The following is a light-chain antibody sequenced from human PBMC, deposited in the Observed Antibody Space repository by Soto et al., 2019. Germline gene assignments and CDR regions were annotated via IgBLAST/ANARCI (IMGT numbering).Light chain of an antibody. Sequence: QSALTQPASVSGSPGQSITISCTGTSSDVGGYNYVSWYQQHPGKAPKLMIYDVSNRPSGVSNRFSGSKSGNTASLTFSGLQAEDEADYYCSSYTSSSTLVFGGGTKLPS. CDR3: SSYTSSSTLV. CDR2: DVS. J-gene: IGLJ2*01. V-gene: IGLV2-14*01. CDR1: SSDVGGYNY.